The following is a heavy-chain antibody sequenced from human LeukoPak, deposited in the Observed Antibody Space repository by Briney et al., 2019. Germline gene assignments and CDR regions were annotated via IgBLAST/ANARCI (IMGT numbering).Heavy chain of an antibody. Sequence: PGRSLRLSCAASGFTFDDYAMHWVRQAPGKGLEWVSGISWNSGSIGYADSVKGRFTISRDNAKNSLYLQMNSLRAEDTALYYCAKDSGAAADKYFQHWGQGTLVTVSS. CDR2: ISWNSGSI. CDR1: GFTFDDYA. CDR3: AKDSGAAADKYFQH. J-gene: IGHJ1*01. V-gene: IGHV3-9*01. D-gene: IGHD6-13*01.